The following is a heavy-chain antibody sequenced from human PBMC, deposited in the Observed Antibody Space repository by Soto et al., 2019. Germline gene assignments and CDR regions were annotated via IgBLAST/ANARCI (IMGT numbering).Heavy chain of an antibody. CDR3: AGGQLRKSEPGNNGFDP. CDR1: GGSISSYY. V-gene: IGHV4-59*01. J-gene: IGHJ5*02. CDR2: IYYSGST. Sequence: SETLSLTCTVSGGSISSYYWSWIRQPPGKGLEWIGYIYYSGSTNYNPSLKSRVTISVDTSKNQFSLKLSSVTAADTAVYYCAGGQLRKSEPGNNGFDPWGQGTLVTVSS. D-gene: IGHD2-2*01.